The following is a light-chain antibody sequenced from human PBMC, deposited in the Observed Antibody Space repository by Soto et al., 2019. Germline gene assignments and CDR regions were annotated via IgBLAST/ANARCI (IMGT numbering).Light chain of an antibody. J-gene: IGKJ1*01. CDR1: QSVTDNY. V-gene: IGKV3-20*01. CDR2: GAS. CDR3: QQYTRAPLT. Sequence: EIVLTQSLATLSLSPGERATLSCRASQSVTDNYLAWYQQKPGQAPRLVISGASSRTSGIPDRFSASGSGTDFTLTISRLEPEDFAVYYCQQYTRAPLTFGQGTKVEIK.